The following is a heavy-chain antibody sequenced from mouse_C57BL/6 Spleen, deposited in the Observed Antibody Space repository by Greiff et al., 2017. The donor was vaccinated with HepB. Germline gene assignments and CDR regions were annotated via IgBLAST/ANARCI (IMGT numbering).Heavy chain of an antibody. CDR3: TRSNYDYWYFDV. Sequence: EVKLVESGGGLVQPGGSMKLSCVASGFTFSNYWMNWVRQSPEKGLEWVAQIRLKSDNYATHYAESVKGRFTISRDDSKSSVYLQMNNLRAEDTGIYYCTRSNYDYWYFDVWGTGTTVTVSS. CDR2: IRLKSDNYAT. J-gene: IGHJ1*03. CDR1: GFTFSNYW. V-gene: IGHV6-3*01. D-gene: IGHD2-5*01.